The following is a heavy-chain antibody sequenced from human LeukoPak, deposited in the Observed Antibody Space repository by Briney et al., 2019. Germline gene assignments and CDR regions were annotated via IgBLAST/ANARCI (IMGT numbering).Heavy chain of an antibody. CDR1: GGSISSSSYY. V-gene: IGHV4-39*07. CDR3: ARGVGSIAAADIPRTGSGWFDP. J-gene: IGHJ5*02. Sequence: PSETLSLTCTVSGGSISSSSYYWGWIRQPPGKGLEWIGSIYYSGSTYYNPSLKSRVTISVDTSKNQFSLKLSSVTAADTAVYYCARGVGSIAAADIPRTGSGWFDPWGQGTLVTVSS. D-gene: IGHD6-13*01. CDR2: IYYSGST.